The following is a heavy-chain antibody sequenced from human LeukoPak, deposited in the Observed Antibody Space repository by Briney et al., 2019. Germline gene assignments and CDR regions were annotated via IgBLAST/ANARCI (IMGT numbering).Heavy chain of an antibody. CDR3: AKCVSAYWSEN. CDR2: ISAYNGNT. D-gene: IGHD3-3*01. CDR1: GYTFASYG. J-gene: IGHJ4*02. V-gene: IGHV1-18*01. Sequence: GASVKVSCKASGYTFASYGISWVRQAPGQGLEWMGWISAYNGNTNYAQKFQGGLTMTTDTSTSTAYMELKSLRSNDTAVYYCAKCVSAYWSENWGQGTLVTVS.